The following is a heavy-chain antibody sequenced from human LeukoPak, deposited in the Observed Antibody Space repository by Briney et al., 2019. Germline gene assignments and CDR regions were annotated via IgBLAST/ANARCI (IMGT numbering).Heavy chain of an antibody. CDR2: ISSSSSAI. J-gene: IGHJ4*02. CDR3: ARDLRAVVRLPGYFDH. D-gene: IGHD3-16*01. V-gene: IGHV3-48*01. CDR1: GFTFNSYS. Sequence: GSLRLSCAASGFTFNSYSMNWVRQAPGKGLEWVSYISSSSSAIYYADSVKGRFTVSRDNAKNSLYLQMNSLRAEDTAVYYCARDLRAVVRLPGYFDHWGQGTLATVSS.